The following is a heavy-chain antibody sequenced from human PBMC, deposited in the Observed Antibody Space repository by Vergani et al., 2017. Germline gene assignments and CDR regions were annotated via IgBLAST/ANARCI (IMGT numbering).Heavy chain of an antibody. D-gene: IGHD1-14*01. CDR1: GFTFNQYG. CDR3: ARDLRLLYNRFDP. J-gene: IGHJ5*02. CDR2: TWYDGNNK. Sequence: QVQLVESGGGVVQPGRSLRLSCAASGFTFNQYGMHWVRPAPGKGLEGVAVTWYDGNNKQYADSVKGRFTISRDNSKSTMYLQMNSLSDEDTGVYYCARDLRLLYNRFDPWGQGTLVTVSS. V-gene: IGHV3-33*01.